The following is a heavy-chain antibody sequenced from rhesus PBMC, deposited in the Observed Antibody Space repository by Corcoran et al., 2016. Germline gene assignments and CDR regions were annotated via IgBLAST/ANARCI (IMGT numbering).Heavy chain of an antibody. CDR1: GYTFTEYY. J-gene: IGHJ4*01. Sequence: EVQLVQSGAEVKKPGASEKISCKASGYTFTEYYLHWVLQTPGKGLEWMRCVDSEDGEAIQEQKFKDRVTITADTSTNIAYMELSSLRSEDTAVYYCATGGYWGQGVLVTVSS. CDR3: ATGGY. CDR2: VDSEDGEA. V-gene: IGHV1-111*02.